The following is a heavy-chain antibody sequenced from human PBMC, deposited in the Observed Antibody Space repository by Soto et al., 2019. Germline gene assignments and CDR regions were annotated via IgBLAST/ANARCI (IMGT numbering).Heavy chain of an antibody. CDR3: ARRGVEVESSILHAFDI. V-gene: IGHV4-39*01. CDR2: IYYSGNT. J-gene: IGHJ3*02. CDR1: GGSISSSSSSY. Sequence: QLQLQESGPGLVKPSETLSLTCTVSGGSISSSSSSYWGWIRQPPGKGLEWIASIYYSGNTYYNPSLKSRVTISVDTSKNQFSLKVNSVTAADAAVYYCARRGVEVESSILHAFDIWGQGTMVTVSS. D-gene: IGHD2-15*01.